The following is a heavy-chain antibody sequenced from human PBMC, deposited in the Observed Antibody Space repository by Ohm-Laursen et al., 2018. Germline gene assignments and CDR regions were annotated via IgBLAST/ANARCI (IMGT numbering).Heavy chain of an antibody. Sequence: SLRLSCTASGFIFDEYAMYWVRQGPGKGLEWVSGISWNSGAIAYADSVKGRFTISRDNAKNSLYLQMDSLRAEDTALYYCAKGGVDISFYFAMDVWGQGTTVTVSS. CDR1: GFIFDEYA. CDR2: ISWNSGAI. J-gene: IGHJ6*02. V-gene: IGHV3-9*01. D-gene: IGHD3-3*01. CDR3: AKGGVDISFYFAMDV.